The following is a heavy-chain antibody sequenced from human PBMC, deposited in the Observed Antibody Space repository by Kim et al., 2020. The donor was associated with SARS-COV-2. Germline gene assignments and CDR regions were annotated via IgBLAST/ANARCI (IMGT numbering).Heavy chain of an antibody. V-gene: IGHV4-39*07. Sequence: SETLSLTCTVSVGSIVSSVYYWAWIRQPPGKGLEWIGTVSYNGCTYYNPSLKSRVTMPVDTSQNQFSLKLNSVTAADTAVYFCASSSDYSDQSRFDRWGKGTLVTVYS. CDR1: VGSIVSSVYY. D-gene: IGHD4-17*01. CDR3: ASSSDYSDQSRFDR. CDR2: VSYNGCT. J-gene: IGHJ5*02.